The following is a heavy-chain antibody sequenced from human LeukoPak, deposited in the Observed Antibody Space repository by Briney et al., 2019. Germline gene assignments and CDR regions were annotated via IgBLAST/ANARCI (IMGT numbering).Heavy chain of an antibody. V-gene: IGHV1-69*04. D-gene: IGHD3-16*01. CDR3: ARDPSSGGSRFDI. CDR1: GGTFSSYA. Sequence: SVKVSCKASGGTFSSYAISWVRQAPGQGLEWMGRIIPILGIANYAQKFQGRVTITADKSTSTAYMELSSLRSEDTAVYYCARDPSSGGSRFDIWGQGTMVTVSS. J-gene: IGHJ3*02. CDR2: IIPILGIA.